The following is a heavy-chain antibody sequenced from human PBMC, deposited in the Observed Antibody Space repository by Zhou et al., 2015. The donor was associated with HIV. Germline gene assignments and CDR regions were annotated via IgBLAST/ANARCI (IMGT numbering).Heavy chain of an antibody. J-gene: IGHJ2*01. Sequence: QVQLVQSGAEVKKPGASVKVSCKASGYTFTSYGISWVRQAPGQGLEWMGWISAYNGNTNYAQKLQGRVTMTTDTSTSTAYMELRSLRSDDTAVYYCARDAVEDIVVVVAATPHWYFDLWGRGTLVTVSS. CDR2: ISAYNGNT. CDR3: ARDAVEDIVVVVAATPHWYFDL. CDR1: GYTFTSYG. D-gene: IGHD2-15*01. V-gene: IGHV1-18*01.